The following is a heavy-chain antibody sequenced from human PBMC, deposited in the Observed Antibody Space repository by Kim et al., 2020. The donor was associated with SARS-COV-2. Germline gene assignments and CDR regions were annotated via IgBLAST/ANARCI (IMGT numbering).Heavy chain of an antibody. CDR3: ARGGTPRAGY. CDR1: GGSISNYY. CDR2: IYYRGST. J-gene: IGHJ4*02. Sequence: SETLSLTCSVSGGSISNYYWSWIRQPPGKGLEWIGYIYYRGSTNYNPSLKSRVTMSVDTSKNNFSLKLSSVTAADSAVYYCARGGTPRAGYWGQGTLVTVSS. V-gene: IGHV4-59*01. D-gene: IGHD2-15*01.